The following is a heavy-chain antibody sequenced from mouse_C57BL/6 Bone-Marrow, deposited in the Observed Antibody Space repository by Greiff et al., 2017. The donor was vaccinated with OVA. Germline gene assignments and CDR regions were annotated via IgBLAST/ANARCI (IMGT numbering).Heavy chain of an antibody. CDR1: GYTFTSYW. J-gene: IGHJ4*01. Sequence: QVQLQQPGAELVRPGTSVKLSCKASGYTFTSYWMHWVKQRPGQGLEWIGVIDPSDSYTNYNNKFKGKATLTVDTSASTACMQLSSLTSEDSAVYYCAVWLRRAIDYWGQGTSVTVSS. D-gene: IGHD2-2*01. V-gene: IGHV1-59*01. CDR2: IDPSDSYT. CDR3: AVWLRRAIDY.